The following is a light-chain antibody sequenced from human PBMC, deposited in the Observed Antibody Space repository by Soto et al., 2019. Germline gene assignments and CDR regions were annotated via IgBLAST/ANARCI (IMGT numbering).Light chain of an antibody. Sequence: EIVLTQSPATLSLSPGERATLSCRASQNVANYLDWYQQKPGQAPRLLIYESSNRATGIAARFSGSGSGTDFTLTISRLEPEDFAVYYCQQYGSSLLFGQGTKVDIK. CDR1: QNVANY. J-gene: IGKJ1*01. CDR3: QQYGSSLL. CDR2: ESS. V-gene: IGKV3-20*01.